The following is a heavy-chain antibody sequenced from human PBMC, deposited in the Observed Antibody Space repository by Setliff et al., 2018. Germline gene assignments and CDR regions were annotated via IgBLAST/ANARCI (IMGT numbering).Heavy chain of an antibody. J-gene: IGHJ4*02. Sequence: PGGSLRLSCAASGLTFSSDAMTWVRQTPGKGLEWVSVISSDGTSIYYADSVKGRFTISRDNSKNTLYLQMNRLRAEDTAIYYCARCSSWHGHYPHFNYWGQGTLFTVSS. V-gene: IGHV3-23*03. D-gene: IGHD6-13*01. CDR2: ISSDGTSI. CDR3: ARCSSWHGHYPHFNY. CDR1: GLTFSSDA.